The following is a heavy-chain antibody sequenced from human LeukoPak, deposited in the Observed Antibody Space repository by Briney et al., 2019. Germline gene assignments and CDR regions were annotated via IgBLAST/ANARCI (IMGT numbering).Heavy chain of an antibody. CDR2: INHSGGST. J-gene: IGHJ4*02. Sequence: ASVKVSCKASGYTFTSYYMHWVRQAPGQGLEWMGIINHSGGSTSYAQKFQGRVTMTRDTSTSTVYMELSSLRSEDTAVYYCARGVLRYFDLGPSHPQRGDYWGQGTLVTVSS. CDR3: ARGVLRYFDLGPSHPQRGDY. V-gene: IGHV1-46*01. D-gene: IGHD3-9*01. CDR1: GYTFTSYY.